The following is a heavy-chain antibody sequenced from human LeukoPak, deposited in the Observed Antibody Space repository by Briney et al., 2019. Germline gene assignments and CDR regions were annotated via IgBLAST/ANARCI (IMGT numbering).Heavy chain of an antibody. V-gene: IGHV1-18*01. D-gene: IGHD3-22*01. Sequence: GASVKVSCKASGYTFTSYGISWVRQAPGQGLEWMGWISAYNGNTNYAQKLQGRVTMTTDTSTSTAYMELRSLRSDDTAVYYCARDWRDSSGKFPNDAFDIWGQGTMVTVSS. CDR1: GYTFTSYG. CDR2: ISAYNGNT. CDR3: ARDWRDSSGKFPNDAFDI. J-gene: IGHJ3*02.